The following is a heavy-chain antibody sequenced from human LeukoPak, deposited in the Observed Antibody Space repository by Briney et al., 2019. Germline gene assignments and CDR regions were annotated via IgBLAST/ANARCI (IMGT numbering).Heavy chain of an antibody. J-gene: IGHJ4*02. D-gene: IGHD3-9*01. CDR1: GYTLTELS. CDR2: FDPEDGET. Sequence: ASVKVSCKVSGYTLTELSMHWVRQAPGKGLEWMGGFDPEDGETIYAQKFQGRVTMTEDTSTDTAYMELSSLRSEDTAVYYCATTVSDYDILTGYPWGFDYWGQGTLVTVSS. V-gene: IGHV1-24*01. CDR3: ATTVSDYDILTGYPWGFDY.